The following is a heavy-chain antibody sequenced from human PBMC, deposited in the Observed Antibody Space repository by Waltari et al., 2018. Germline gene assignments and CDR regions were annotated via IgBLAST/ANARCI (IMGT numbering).Heavy chain of an antibody. J-gene: IGHJ4*02. CDR1: GFPFSSYA. CDR3: AKVKIAVLSFFDY. D-gene: IGHD6-19*01. CDR2: ISGSGGST. Sequence: EVQLLESGGGLVQPGGSLRLSCAASGFPFSSYAMSWVRQAPGKGLEWVSAISGSGGSTYYADSVKGRFTISRDNSKNTLYLQMNSLRAEDTAVYYCAKVKIAVLSFFDYWGQGTLVTVSS. V-gene: IGHV3-23*01.